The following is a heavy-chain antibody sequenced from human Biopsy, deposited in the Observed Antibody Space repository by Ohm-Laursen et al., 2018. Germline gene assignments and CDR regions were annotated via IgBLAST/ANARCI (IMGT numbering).Heavy chain of an antibody. D-gene: IGHD4-23*01. CDR2: ISYTGYT. J-gene: IGHJ1*01. Sequence: GTLSLTCSVSGDSISSSTYYWSWIRQPPGKGLEWIGHISYTGYTSYKSSLKSRVTISLDTSRKHFSLRLTSLAAADTAVYYCARGSNEYGGLYFPHWGQGTLVTVSS. CDR1: GDSISSSTYY. CDR3: ARGSNEYGGLYFPH. V-gene: IGHV4-61*03.